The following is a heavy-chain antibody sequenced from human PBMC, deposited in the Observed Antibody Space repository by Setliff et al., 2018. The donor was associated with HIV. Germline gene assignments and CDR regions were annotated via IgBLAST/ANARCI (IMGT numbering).Heavy chain of an antibody. Sequence: SETLSLTCAVYGGSFSGYYWSWIRQPPGKGLEWIGEINHSGSTNYNPSLKSRVTISLDTSKNRFSLQLTSVTAADTAVYYCARQNSGYAPGPFDYWGQGILVTVSS. J-gene: IGHJ4*02. CDR1: GGSFSGYY. V-gene: IGHV4-34*01. D-gene: IGHD5-12*01. CDR3: ARQNSGYAPGPFDY. CDR2: INHSGST.